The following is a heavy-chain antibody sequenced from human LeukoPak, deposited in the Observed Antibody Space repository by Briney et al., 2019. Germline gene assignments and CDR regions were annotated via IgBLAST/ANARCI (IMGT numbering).Heavy chain of an antibody. D-gene: IGHD5-12*01. V-gene: IGHV3-15*01. CDR1: GFTFNNAW. CDR3: TAGTGYSDHDY. J-gene: IGHJ4*02. CDR2: TKGITDGGTT. Sequence: GVSLRLSCAASGFTFNNAWMSWVRQAPGKGPEWVGRTKGITDGGTTDYAAPVKGRFTISRDDSENRLYLQMNSLKTEDTAVYYCTAGTGYSDHDYWGQGTLVTVSS.